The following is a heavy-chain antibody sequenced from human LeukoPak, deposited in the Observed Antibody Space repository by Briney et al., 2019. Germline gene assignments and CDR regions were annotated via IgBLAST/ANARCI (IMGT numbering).Heavy chain of an antibody. CDR2: VSGNGYTT. Sequence: GGSLRLSCAASGFSFSSYTMHWVRQAPGKGLEYVAAVSGNGYTTYYAKSLKGRFTIPRDNSKNTLYLQMGSLRAEDMAVYYCARDSSTTNYYYGMDVWGQGTTVTVSS. V-gene: IGHV3-64*01. D-gene: IGHD2-2*01. CDR1: GFSFSSYT. J-gene: IGHJ6*02. CDR3: ARDSSTTNYYYGMDV.